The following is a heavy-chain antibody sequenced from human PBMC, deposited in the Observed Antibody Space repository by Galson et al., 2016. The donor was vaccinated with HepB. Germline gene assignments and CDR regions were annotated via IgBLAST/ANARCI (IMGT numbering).Heavy chain of an antibody. D-gene: IGHD1-26*01. CDR2: IKSKSDAGAT. J-gene: IGHJ3*02. CDR1: GLSFSDTW. V-gene: IGHV3-15*07. CDR3: VTGATPASNI. Sequence: SLRLSCAASGLSFSDTWMSWVRQPPGKGLEWVGHIKSKSDAGATDFAAPVKGRFTISRDDSKNMLYLQMNSLKTDDTAVYYCVTGATPASNIWGQGTMVTVSS.